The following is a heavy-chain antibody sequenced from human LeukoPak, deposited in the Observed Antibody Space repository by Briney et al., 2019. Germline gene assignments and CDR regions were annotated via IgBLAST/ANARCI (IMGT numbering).Heavy chain of an antibody. D-gene: IGHD6-13*01. CDR2: MSYDGTNE. CDR3: AKGRGSSWSFIDY. Sequence: GGSLRLSCAASGFTFRSYGIHWVRQAPGKGLEWVAVMSYDGTNEYYADSLKGRFTISRDNSKNSLYLQMNSLRLEDTAVYYCAKGRGSSWSFIDYWGQGTLVTVSS. CDR1: GFTFRSYG. V-gene: IGHV3-30*18. J-gene: IGHJ4*02.